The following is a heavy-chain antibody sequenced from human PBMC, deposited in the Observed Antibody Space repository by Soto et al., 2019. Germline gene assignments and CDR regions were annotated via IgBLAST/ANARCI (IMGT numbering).Heavy chain of an antibody. Sequence: GGSLRLSCEASGFTFSRYWMSWVRQAPGKGLEWVANIKQDGSDTHYVDSMEGRFTISRDKAKNSLYLQMNSLRAEDTAVYYCAKDESAGYYYFDYWGQGTLVTVSS. CDR2: IKQDGSDT. D-gene: IGHD3-9*01. CDR3: AKDESAGYYYFDY. CDR1: GFTFSRYW. J-gene: IGHJ4*02. V-gene: IGHV3-7*05.